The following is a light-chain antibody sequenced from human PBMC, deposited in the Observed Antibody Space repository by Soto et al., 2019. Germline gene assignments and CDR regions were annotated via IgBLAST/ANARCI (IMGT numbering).Light chain of an antibody. J-gene: IGLJ1*01. Sequence: QSALTQPASLSGSPGQSITISCTGTSSDIGAYDYVSWFQQHPGKAPKLMISEVNNRPSGVSNRFSGSKSGNTAYLTISGLHVEGEAEYFCFSFTTTCTHVFGTGTKLTVL. V-gene: IGLV2-14*01. CDR3: FSFTTTCTHV. CDR2: EVN. CDR1: SSDIGAYDY.